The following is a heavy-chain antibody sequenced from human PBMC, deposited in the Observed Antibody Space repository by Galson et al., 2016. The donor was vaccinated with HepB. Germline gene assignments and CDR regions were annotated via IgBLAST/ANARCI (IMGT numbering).Heavy chain of an antibody. D-gene: IGHD6-13*01. CDR1: GGSIRSNRYY. V-gene: IGHV4-39*01. CDR2: IYNSGTT. CDR3: ARHAMRATAAGPGYFDF. Sequence: SETLSLTCYVSGGSIRSNRYYWGWIRQPPGKGLEWIGSIYNSGTTYYSPSLKSRILMSVDTSNNHFFLKLRSVTAPDTAVYYCARHAMRATAAGPGYFDFWGQGKPVTVSS. J-gene: IGHJ4*02.